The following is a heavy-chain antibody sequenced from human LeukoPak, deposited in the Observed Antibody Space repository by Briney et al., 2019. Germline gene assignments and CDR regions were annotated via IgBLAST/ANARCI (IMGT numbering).Heavy chain of an antibody. D-gene: IGHD3-9*01. CDR2: ISTTGGTT. V-gene: IGHV3-48*02. J-gene: IGHJ4*02. Sequence: QPGGSLRLSCAASGFTFSSYTMNWARQAPGKGLEWISHISTTGGTTYYADSVKGRFTISRDNAKNSLYLQMNSLRDADTAVYYCARGYDMPGDYWGQGTLVTVSS. CDR3: ARGYDMPGDY. CDR1: GFTFSSYT.